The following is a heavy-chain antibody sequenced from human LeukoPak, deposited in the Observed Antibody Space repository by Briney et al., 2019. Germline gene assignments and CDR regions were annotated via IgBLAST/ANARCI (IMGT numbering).Heavy chain of an antibody. CDR2: IYHSGST. Sequence: SETLSLTCTVSGGSISSSSYSWGWIRQPPGTGLEWIGYIYHSGSTYYNPSLKSRVTISVDRSKNQFSLKLSSVTAADTAVYYCARGEAINWNYNWYFDLWGRGTLVTVSS. D-gene: IGHD1-7*01. V-gene: IGHV4-30-2*01. J-gene: IGHJ2*01. CDR1: GGSISSSSYS. CDR3: ARGEAINWNYNWYFDL.